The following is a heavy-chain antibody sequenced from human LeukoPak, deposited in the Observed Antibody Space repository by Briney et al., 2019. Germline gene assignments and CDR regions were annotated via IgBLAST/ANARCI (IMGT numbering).Heavy chain of an antibody. Sequence: ASVKVSCKVSGYTFTGYYLHWVRQAPGQGLEWMGRINPSSGGTNYAQKFQGRVTMTRDTSINTAYMDLSGPRSDDTAVYYCARGPSGSDYWGQGTLVIVSS. J-gene: IGHJ4*02. CDR3: ARGPSGSDY. D-gene: IGHD3-10*01. CDR1: GYTFTGYY. CDR2: INPSSGGT. V-gene: IGHV1-2*06.